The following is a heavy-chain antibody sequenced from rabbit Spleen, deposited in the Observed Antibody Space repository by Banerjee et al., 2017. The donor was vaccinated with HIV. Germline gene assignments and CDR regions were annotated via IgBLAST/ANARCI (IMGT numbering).Heavy chain of an antibody. CDR3: ARDTSSSFSSYGMDL. V-gene: IGHV1S40*01. D-gene: IGHD1-1*01. J-gene: IGHJ6*01. Sequence: QSLEESGGDLVKPGASLTLTCTASGFSFSSSDYMCWVRQAPGKGLEWIACFGGTTGNTYFASWAKGRFTISKTSSTTVTLQMTSLTAADTATYFCARDTSSSFSSYGMDLWGQGTLVTVS. CDR2: FGGTTGNT. CDR1: GFSFSSSDY.